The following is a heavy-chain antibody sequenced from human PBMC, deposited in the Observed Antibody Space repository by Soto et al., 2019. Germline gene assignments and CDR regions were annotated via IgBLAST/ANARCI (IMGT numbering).Heavy chain of an antibody. CDR1: GFTFNNYA. CDR2: ISGGGDTT. CDR3: AKGRGGSGSLTPRVDF. D-gene: IGHD3-10*01. J-gene: IGHJ4*02. Sequence: EVQLLESGGGLVQPGGSLRLSCAASGFTFNNYAMTWVRQAPGKGLEWVSAISGGGDTTSYADSVKGRFTVSRDGSKNTLYLQMISLRAEDAALYYCAKGRGGSGSLTPRVDFWGQRTLVTVSS. V-gene: IGHV3-23*01.